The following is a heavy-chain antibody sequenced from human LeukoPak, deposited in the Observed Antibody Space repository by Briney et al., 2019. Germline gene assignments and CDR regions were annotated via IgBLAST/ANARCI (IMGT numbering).Heavy chain of an antibody. CDR3: AREIFVVVPAAGGPGYYYYMDV. J-gene: IGHJ6*03. D-gene: IGHD2-2*01. CDR1: GGSISSSSYY. Sequence: SETLSLTCTVSGGSISSSSYYWGWIRQPPGKGLEWIGYIYYSGSTYYNPSLKSRVTISVDTSKNQFSLKLSSVTAADTAVYYCAREIFVVVPAAGGPGYYYYMDVWGKGTTVTVSS. CDR2: IYYSGST. V-gene: IGHV4-30-4*08.